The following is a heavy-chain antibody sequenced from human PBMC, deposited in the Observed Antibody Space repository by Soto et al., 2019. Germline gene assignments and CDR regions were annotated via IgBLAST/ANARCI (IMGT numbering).Heavy chain of an antibody. CDR2: IDPSDSYT. J-gene: IGHJ4*02. CDR1: GYSFTSYW. V-gene: IGHV5-10-1*01. Sequence: GESLKISCKGSGYSFTSYWISWVRQMPGKGLEWMGRIDPSDSYTNYSPSFQGHVTISADKSISTAYLQWSSLKASDTAMYYCALRPLYDCWSGYSTPFDYWGQGTLVTVSS. CDR3: ALRPLYDCWSGYSTPFDY. D-gene: IGHD3-3*01.